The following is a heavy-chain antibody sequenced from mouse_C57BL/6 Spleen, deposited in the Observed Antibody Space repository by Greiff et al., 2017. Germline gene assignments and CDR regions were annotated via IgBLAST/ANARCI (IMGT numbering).Heavy chain of an antibody. CDR3: AITTVVATGAMDY. CDR1: GYAFSSSW. V-gene: IGHV1-82*01. J-gene: IGHJ4*01. CDR2: IYPGDGDT. Sequence: QVQLKESGPELVKPGASVKISCKASGYAFSSSWMNWVKQRPGKGLEWIGRIYPGDGDTNYNGKFKGKATLTADKSSSTAYMQLSSLTSEDSAVYFCAITTVVATGAMDYWGQGTSVTVSS. D-gene: IGHD1-1*01.